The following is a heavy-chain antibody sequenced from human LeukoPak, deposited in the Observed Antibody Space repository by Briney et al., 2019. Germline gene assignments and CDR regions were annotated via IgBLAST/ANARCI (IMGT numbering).Heavy chain of an antibody. CDR3: ARPKPLGVGAENFDY. J-gene: IGHJ4*02. V-gene: IGHV1-2*06. D-gene: IGHD1-26*01. CDR2: INPNSGGT. CDR1: GYTFTGYY. Sequence: ASVKVSCKASGYTFTGYYMHWVRQAPVQGLEWMGRINPNSGGTNYAQKFQGRVTMTRDTSISTAYMELSRLRSDDTAVYYCARPKPLGVGAENFDYWGQGTLVTVSS.